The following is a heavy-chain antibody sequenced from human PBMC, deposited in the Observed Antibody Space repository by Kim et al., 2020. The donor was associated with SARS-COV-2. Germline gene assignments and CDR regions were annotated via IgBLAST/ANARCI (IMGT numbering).Heavy chain of an antibody. CDR3: AKDTGGSLGCY. D-gene: IGHD3-16*01. CDR1: GFTFSSYG. CDR2: ISYDGSNK. V-gene: IGHV3-30*18. Sequence: GGSLRLSCAASGFTFSSYGMHWVRQAPGKGLEWVAVISYDGSNKYYADSVKGRFTISRDNSKNTLYLQMNSLRAEDTAVYYCAKDTGGSLGCYWGQGTLVTVSS. J-gene: IGHJ4*02.